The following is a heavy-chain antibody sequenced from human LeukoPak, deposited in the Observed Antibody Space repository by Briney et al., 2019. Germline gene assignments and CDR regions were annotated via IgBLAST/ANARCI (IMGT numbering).Heavy chain of an antibody. J-gene: IGHJ4*02. CDR1: GFTFSSYA. Sequence: GGSLRLSCAASGFTFSSYAMSWVRHAPGKGLEWVSAISGSGGSTYYADSVKGRFTISRDNSKNTLYLQLNSLRAEDTAVYYCAKGGNTAMVREYFDYWGQGTLVTVSS. CDR3: AKGGNTAMVREYFDY. D-gene: IGHD5-18*01. V-gene: IGHV3-23*01. CDR2: ISGSGGST.